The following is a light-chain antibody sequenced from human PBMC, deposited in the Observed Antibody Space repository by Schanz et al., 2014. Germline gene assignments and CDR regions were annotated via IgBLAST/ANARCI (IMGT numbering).Light chain of an antibody. CDR2: GVS. CDR1: QSVNSN. CDR3: QQYNNWPLPPGT. Sequence: EIVLTQSPGTLSLSPGERATLSCRASQSVNSNYLAWYQQKPGQAPRLLIYGVSNRATGIPARFSGSGSGTEFTLTISSLQSEDFAVYYCQQYNNWPLPPGTFGQGTKVEI. J-gene: IGKJ1*01. V-gene: IGKV3-15*01.